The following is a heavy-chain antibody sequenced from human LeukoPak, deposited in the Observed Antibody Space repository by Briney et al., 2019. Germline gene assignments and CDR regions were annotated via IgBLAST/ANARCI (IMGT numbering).Heavy chain of an antibody. V-gene: IGHV4-39*01. J-gene: IGHJ4*02. D-gene: IGHD3-10*01. CDR2: IYYSGST. Sequence: PSETLSLTRTVSGGSISSSSYYWGWIRQPPGKGLEWIGSIYYSGSTYYSPSLKSRVTISVDTSKNQFSLKLSSVTAADTAVYYCARQEVTMVRGVIPFDYWGQGTLVTVSS. CDR1: GGSISSSSYY. CDR3: ARQEVTMVRGVIPFDY.